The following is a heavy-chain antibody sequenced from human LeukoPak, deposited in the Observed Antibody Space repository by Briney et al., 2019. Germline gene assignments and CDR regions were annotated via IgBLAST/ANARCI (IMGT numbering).Heavy chain of an antibody. CDR2: ISGSGSTT. Sequence: PGGSLRLSCAASGFTFSSYAMNWVRPAPGEGLEWVSAISGSGSTTYYAGSVKGRFTISRDNSKNTLYLQMNSLRAEDTAVYDCAKGSSYYGSGSHFDYWGQGTLVTVSS. CDR1: GFTFSSYA. CDR3: AKGSSYYGSGSHFDY. D-gene: IGHD3-10*01. J-gene: IGHJ4*02. V-gene: IGHV3-23*01.